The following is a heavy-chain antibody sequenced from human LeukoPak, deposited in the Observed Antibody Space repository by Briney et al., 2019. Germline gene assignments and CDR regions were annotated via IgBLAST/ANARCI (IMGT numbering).Heavy chain of an antibody. CDR1: GGSISSYY. Sequence: SETLSLTCTVSGGSISSYYWSWIRQPPGKGLEWIGYIYYSGSTNYNPSPKSRVTISVDTSKNQFSLKLSSVTAADTAMYYCARRGSGQPSDYWGQGTLVTVSS. J-gene: IGHJ4*02. D-gene: IGHD6-19*01. CDR2: IYYSGST. V-gene: IGHV4-59*08. CDR3: ARRGSGQPSDY.